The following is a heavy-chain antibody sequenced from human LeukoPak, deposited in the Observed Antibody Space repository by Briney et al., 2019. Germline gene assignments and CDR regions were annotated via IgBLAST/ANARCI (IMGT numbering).Heavy chain of an antibody. Sequence: GGSLRLSCAASGCSISSHFMTWVRQAPEKGLEWVSVIYTGGITHYADSVAGRFTISRDISKNTLYLQMNNLRVEDTAVYYCARDQVTSGGGLDYWGQGTLVTVSS. J-gene: IGHJ4*02. CDR2: IYTGGIT. D-gene: IGHD2-21*02. V-gene: IGHV3-53*01. CDR1: GCSISSHF. CDR3: ARDQVTSGGGLDY.